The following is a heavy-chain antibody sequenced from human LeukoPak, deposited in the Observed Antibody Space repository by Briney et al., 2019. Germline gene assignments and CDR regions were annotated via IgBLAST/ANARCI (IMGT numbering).Heavy chain of an antibody. J-gene: IGHJ4*02. CDR3: ARDLNYFDY. Sequence: SETLSLTCTVSGGSISSSSYYWSWIRQPPGKGLEWIGDVYYSGSTDNNPSLRSRVTISLDTSKNQFSLKLSSVTAADTAVYYCARDLNYFDYWGQGTLVTVSS. CDR1: GGSISSSSYY. CDR2: VYYSGST. V-gene: IGHV4-61*01.